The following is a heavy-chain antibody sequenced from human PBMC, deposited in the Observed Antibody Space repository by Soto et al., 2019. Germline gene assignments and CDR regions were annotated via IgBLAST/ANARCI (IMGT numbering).Heavy chain of an antibody. CDR1: GYTFSNYG. CDR2: ISLYSDGT. D-gene: IGHD2-2*01. V-gene: IGHV1-18*01. J-gene: IGHJ5*02. Sequence: QVQLVQSGGEVKRPGASVKVSCKTSGYTFSNYGITWVRQAPGQPLEWLGWISLYSDGTNYAQKFQGRVSMTTDTSTTTAYMELRSLRADDTAFYYCARVVPGAEAWFGPWGQGTLVTVSS. CDR3: ARVVPGAEAWFGP.